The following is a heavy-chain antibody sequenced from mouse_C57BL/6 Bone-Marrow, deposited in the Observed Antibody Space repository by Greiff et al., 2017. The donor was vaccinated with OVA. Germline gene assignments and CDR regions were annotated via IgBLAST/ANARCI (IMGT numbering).Heavy chain of an antibody. CDR3: AREYYGSSYRWFAY. CDR1: GYTFTSYW. J-gene: IGHJ3*01. CDR2: IYPSDSET. D-gene: IGHD1-1*01. V-gene: IGHV1-61*01. Sequence: QVQLQQPGAELVKPGASVKMSCKASGYTFTSYWMDWVKQRPGQGLEWIGNIYPSDSETHYNQKFKDKATLTVDKSSSTAYMQLSSLTSEDSAVYYCAREYYGSSYRWFAYWGQGTLVTVSA.